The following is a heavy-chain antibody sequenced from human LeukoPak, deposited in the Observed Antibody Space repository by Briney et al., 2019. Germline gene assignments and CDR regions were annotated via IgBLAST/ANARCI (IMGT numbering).Heavy chain of an antibody. CDR1: GGSVSSRNYY. V-gene: IGHV4-39*01. D-gene: IGHD1-1*01. Sequence: SETLSLTCTVSGGSVSSRNYYWGWIRQPPGKGLEWIGSIHYRGSTYYYPSLKSRVTISVDTSKNQFSLELSSVTAADTAVYYCARHSSYYKPTTGTFDYWGQGTLVTVSS. CDR2: IHYRGST. J-gene: IGHJ4*02. CDR3: ARHSSYYKPTTGTFDY.